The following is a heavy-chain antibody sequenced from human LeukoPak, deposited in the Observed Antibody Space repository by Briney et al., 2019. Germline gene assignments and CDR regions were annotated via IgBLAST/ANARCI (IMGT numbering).Heavy chain of an antibody. D-gene: IGHD3-10*01. CDR3: AKDRDGYCDY. V-gene: IGHV3-30*18. Sequence: PGGSLRLSRAASGFTFSSYGMHWVRQAPGKGLEWVAVISYDGSNKYYADSVKGRFTISRDNSKNTLYLQMNSLRAEDTAVYYCAKDRDGYCDYWGQGTLVTVSS. CDR2: ISYDGSNK. J-gene: IGHJ4*02. CDR1: GFTFSSYG.